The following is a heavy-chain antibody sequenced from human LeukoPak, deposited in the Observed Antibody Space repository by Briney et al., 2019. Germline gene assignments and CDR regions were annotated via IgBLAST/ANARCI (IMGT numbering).Heavy chain of an antibody. Sequence: PSETLSLTCAVSGGSISSSSSICWTWVRQPPGKGLEWIGEIYHSGATNYNPSLKSRVTMLLDKSKNQFSLKLSSVTAADTAVYYCARNGGNSDYDYWGQGTLVTVSA. CDR3: ARNGGNSDYDY. J-gene: IGHJ4*02. V-gene: IGHV4-4*02. CDR2: IYHSGAT. CDR1: GGSISSSSSIC. D-gene: IGHD4-23*01.